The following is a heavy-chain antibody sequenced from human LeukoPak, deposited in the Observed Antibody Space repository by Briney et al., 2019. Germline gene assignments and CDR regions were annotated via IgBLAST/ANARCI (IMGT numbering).Heavy chain of an antibody. CDR3: ARDRSVPYFRAYYYYGMDV. J-gene: IGHJ6*02. V-gene: IGHV4-30-2*01. CDR2: IYHSGST. Sequence: SQTLSLTCAVSGGSISSGGYSWSWIRQPPGKGLEWIGYIYHSGSTYYNPSLKSRVTISVDRSKNQFSLKLSSVTAADTAVYYCARDRSVPYFRAYYYYGMDVWGQGTTVTVSS. CDR1: GGSISSGGYS. D-gene: IGHD2/OR15-2a*01.